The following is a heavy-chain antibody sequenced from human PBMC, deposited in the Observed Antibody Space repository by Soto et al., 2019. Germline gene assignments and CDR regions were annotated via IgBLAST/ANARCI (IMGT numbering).Heavy chain of an antibody. CDR1: SGSIVRSNYY. Sequence: PSETLSLTCTVSSGSIVRSNYYWAWIRQPPEKGLEWIATIYYSGSTYYSPSLKSRVTISVDTSKNQFSLRLASVTAADTAVYYCARLNKPGWFDPWGKGTLVTVS. CDR3: ARLNKPGWFDP. V-gene: IGHV4-39*01. J-gene: IGHJ5*02. CDR2: IYYSGST.